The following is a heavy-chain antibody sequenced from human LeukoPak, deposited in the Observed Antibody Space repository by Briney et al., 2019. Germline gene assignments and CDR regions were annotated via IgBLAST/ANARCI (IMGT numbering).Heavy chain of an antibody. CDR3: ARQYYYDSSGYYYNWFDP. J-gene: IGHJ5*02. Sequence: GESLKISCKSSGYSFTSYWIGWVRQMPGKGLEWMGIIYPGDSDTRYSPSFQGQVTISADKSISTAYLQWSSLKASDTAMYYCARQYYYDSSGYYYNWFDPWGQGTLVTVSS. CDR1: GYSFTSYW. D-gene: IGHD3-22*01. CDR2: IYPGDSDT. V-gene: IGHV5-51*01.